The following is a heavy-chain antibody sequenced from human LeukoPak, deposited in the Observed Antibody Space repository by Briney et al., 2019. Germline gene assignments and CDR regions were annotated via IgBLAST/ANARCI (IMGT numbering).Heavy chain of an antibody. V-gene: IGHV4-39*07. CDR1: GDSISSDYYY. CDR2: LYYRGSA. Sequence: SETLSLTCIVSGDSISSDYYYWAWIRQPPGKGLQWIGSLYYRGSAYYNPSLKSRVTISVDTSKNQFSLKLSSATAADTAVYYCARVDYGSGSYYYYFDYWGQGTLVTVSS. D-gene: IGHD3-10*01. J-gene: IGHJ4*02. CDR3: ARVDYGSGSYYYYFDY.